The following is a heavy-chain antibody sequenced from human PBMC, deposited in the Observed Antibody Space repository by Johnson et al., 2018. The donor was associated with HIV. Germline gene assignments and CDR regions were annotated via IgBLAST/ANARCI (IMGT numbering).Heavy chain of an antibody. J-gene: IGHJ3*02. V-gene: IGHV3-20*04. CDR3: VLQFLEWLSSDAFDI. Sequence: VQLVESGGGVIRPGGSLRLSCAASGFTFDDYGVSWVRQAPGKGLEWVSGINWNGDSTDYADSVKGRFTISRDNAKNSLFLQMNSLRAEDTAVYYCVLQFLEWLSSDAFDIWGQGTMVTVSS. CDR1: GFTFDDYG. CDR2: INWNGDST. D-gene: IGHD3-3*01.